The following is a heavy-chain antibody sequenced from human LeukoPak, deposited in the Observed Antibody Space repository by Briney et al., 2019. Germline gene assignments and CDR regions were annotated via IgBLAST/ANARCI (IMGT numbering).Heavy chain of an antibody. CDR2: IKQDGSEE. CDR1: GFTFSNYW. D-gene: IGHD6-6*01. CDR3: ARDPYSSTWSYGMDV. Sequence: GSLRLSCAASGFTFSNYWMSWVRQAPGKGLEWVANIKQDGSEEVYVDSLKGRFTISRDNAKNSLFLQMNTLRAEDTAVYYCARDPYSSTWSYGMDVWGQGTTVTVSS. V-gene: IGHV3-7*05. J-gene: IGHJ6*02.